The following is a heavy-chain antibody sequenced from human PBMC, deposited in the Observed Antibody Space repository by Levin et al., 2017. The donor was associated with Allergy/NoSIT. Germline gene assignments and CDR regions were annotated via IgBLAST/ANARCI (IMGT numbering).Heavy chain of an antibody. V-gene: IGHV3-53*01. CDR1: GFSVSSNY. J-gene: IGHJ4*02. CDR3: ARASNWNYDY. CDR2: IYSGGIT. D-gene: IGHD1-7*01. Sequence: GGSLRLSCAASGFSVSSNYMSWVRQAPGKGLEWVSVIYSGGITYYADSVKGRFTISRDTSKNTLNLQMNSLRAEDTAVYYCARASNWNYDYWGQGTLVTGSS.